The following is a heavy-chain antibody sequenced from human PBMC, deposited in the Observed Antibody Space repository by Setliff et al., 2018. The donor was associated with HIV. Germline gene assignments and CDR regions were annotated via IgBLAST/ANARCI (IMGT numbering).Heavy chain of an antibody. V-gene: IGHV3-33*01. CDR1: GFTFSNYG. D-gene: IGHD6-19*01. CDR3: ADFTVSGPPI. J-gene: IGHJ3*02. CDR2: IWYDGSNQ. Sequence: CAASGFTFSNYGMHWVRQAPGKGLEWVAVIWYDGSNQNYADSVKGRLTISRDNSNNTMYLQMNSLTPEDTAVYYCADFTVSGPPIWGQGTMVTVSS.